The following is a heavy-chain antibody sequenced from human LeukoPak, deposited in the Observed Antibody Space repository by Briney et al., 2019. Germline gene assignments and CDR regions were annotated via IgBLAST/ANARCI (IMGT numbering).Heavy chain of an antibody. Sequence: GASVKVSCKASGYTLTDYCMHWVRQAPGQGLEWMGRLIPNSGGTTYAQKFQGRVTMTRDTSISTAYMELSRLRFDDTVVDYCLVDGSGTYTGLDHWGQGTLVAVSS. D-gene: IGHD3-10*01. CDR1: GYTLTDYC. CDR3: LVDGSGTYTGLDH. CDR2: LIPNSGGT. V-gene: IGHV1-2*05. J-gene: IGHJ4*02.